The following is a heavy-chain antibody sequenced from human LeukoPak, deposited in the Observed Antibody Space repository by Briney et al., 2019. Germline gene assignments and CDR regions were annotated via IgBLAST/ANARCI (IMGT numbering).Heavy chain of an antibody. CDR1: GFTFSDSW. Sequence: GGSLRLSCAASGFTFSDSWMTWVRQAPGRGLEWVADINQDGKTKSYMDSVEGRFTISRDNARNSMYLQMSSLRAEDTAVYYCARDPAHGALDYWGQGTLVTVSS. J-gene: IGHJ4*02. CDR2: INQDGKTK. CDR3: ARDPAHGALDY. V-gene: IGHV3-7*01.